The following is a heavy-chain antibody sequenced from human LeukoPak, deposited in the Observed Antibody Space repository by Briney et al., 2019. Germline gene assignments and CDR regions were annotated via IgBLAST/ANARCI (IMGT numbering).Heavy chain of an antibody. V-gene: IGHV3-48*02. CDR3: ARDFRYRDSSGYYSFDY. CDR2: LSGRSDSI. Sequence: PGGSLRLSCVASGFTFGKYWMSWVRQAPGKGLEWVSYLSGRSDSIYYAESVKGRFTISRDNARNSLYLQMNSLRDEDTAVYYCARDFRYRDSSGYYSFDYWGQGTLVTVSS. D-gene: IGHD3-22*01. CDR1: GFTFGKYW. J-gene: IGHJ4*02.